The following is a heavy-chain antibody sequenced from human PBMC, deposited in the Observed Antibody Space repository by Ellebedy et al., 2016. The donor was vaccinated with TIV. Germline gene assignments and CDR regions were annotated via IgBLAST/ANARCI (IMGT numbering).Heavy chain of an antibody. CDR2: ISAGGDST. CDR3: VKLDISGYYYGRLDY. CDR1: GFTFYSHA. J-gene: IGHJ4*02. V-gene: IGHV3-23*01. D-gene: IGHD3-22*01. Sequence: GGSLRLSCAGSGFTFYSHAMSWVRQTPGKGLEWVSVISAGGDSTEYGDSVKGRFTISRDNSKNTLYLQMNSLRVEDTAVYYCVKLDISGYYYGRLDYWGQGTLVTVSS.